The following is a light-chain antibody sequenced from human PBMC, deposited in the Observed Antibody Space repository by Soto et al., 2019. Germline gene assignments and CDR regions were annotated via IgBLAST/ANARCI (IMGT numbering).Light chain of an antibody. CDR3: QSYDTSMTAYV. V-gene: IGLV1-40*01. CDR1: ISNSWADYH. CDR2: GNT. J-gene: IGLJ1*01. Sequence: QSVLPHPPSGSGAPGQRVTIFYTGSISNSWADYHVHCYQQLPGTAPRLLIYGNTNRPSGVAARFSGSKSGTSASLSITGLQADDEADYSCQSYDTSMTAYVFGPGTKVTVV.